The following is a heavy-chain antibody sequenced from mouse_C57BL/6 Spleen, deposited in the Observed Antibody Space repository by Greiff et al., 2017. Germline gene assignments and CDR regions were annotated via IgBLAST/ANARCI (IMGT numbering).Heavy chain of an antibody. CDR1: GYTFTSYW. CDR2: IDPSDSYT. CDR3: ARRNQYYGSSYNWYFDV. V-gene: IGHV1-69*01. D-gene: IGHD1-1*01. Sequence: QVQLQQPGAELVMPGASVKLSCKASGYTFTSYWMHWVKQRPGQGLEWIGEIDPSDSYTNYNQKFKGKSTLTVDKSSSTAYMQLSSLTSEDSAVYYCARRNQYYGSSYNWYFDVWGTGTTVTVSS. J-gene: IGHJ1*03.